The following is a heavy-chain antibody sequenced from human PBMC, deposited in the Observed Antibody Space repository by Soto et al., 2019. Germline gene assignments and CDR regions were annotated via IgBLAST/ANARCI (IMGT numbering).Heavy chain of an antibody. CDR3: ARTIVVVPAASNWFDP. CDR2: IYYSGST. J-gene: IGHJ5*02. Sequence: SETLSLTCTVSGGSISSGGYYWSWIRQHPGKGLEWIGYIYYSGSTYYNPSLKSRVTISVDTSKNQFSLKLSSVTAADTAVYYCARTIVVVPAASNWFDPWAREPWSPSPQ. D-gene: IGHD2-2*01. V-gene: IGHV4-31*03. CDR1: GGSISSGGYY.